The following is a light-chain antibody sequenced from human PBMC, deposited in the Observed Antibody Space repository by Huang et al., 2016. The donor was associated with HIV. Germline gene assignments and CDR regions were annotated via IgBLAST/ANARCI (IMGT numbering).Light chain of an antibody. V-gene: IGKV3-20*01. Sequence: EIVLTQSPGTLSLSPGERATLSCRASQSVSSNYLAWYQQKPGQAPRLLIYVASRRATGIPDRFSGSGSGTDFTLTVSRLEAEDFAVYYCQQYGTSPITFGPGTKVDIK. CDR1: QSVSSNY. CDR3: QQYGTSPIT. J-gene: IGKJ3*01. CDR2: VAS.